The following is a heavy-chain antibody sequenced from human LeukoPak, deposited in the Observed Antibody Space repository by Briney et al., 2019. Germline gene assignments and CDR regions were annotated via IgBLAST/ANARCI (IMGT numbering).Heavy chain of an antibody. D-gene: IGHD2-21*02. J-gene: IGHJ3*02. CDR3: ARVGVTAPDAFDI. CDR2: IYTSGST. Sequence: SETLSLTCTVSGGSISSYYWSWIRQPAGKGLEWIGRIYTSGSTNYNPSLKSRVTMSVDTSKNQFSLKLSSVTDAETAVYYWARVGVTAPDAFDIWGQGTMVTVSS. CDR1: GGSISSYY. V-gene: IGHV4-4*07.